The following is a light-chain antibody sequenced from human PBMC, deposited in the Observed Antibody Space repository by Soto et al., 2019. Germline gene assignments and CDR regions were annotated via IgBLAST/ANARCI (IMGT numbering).Light chain of an antibody. V-gene: IGKV3-20*01. CDR3: QQYGDSPTWT. Sequence: EVVLTQSPGALSLSPGERATLSCRASQSVHRSYLAWYQQKPGQAPRLLIYGASSRATGIPDRFSGSGSGTDFTLTISRLEPEDFAVYYCQQYGDSPTWTFGQGTKVDIK. CDR2: GAS. J-gene: IGKJ1*01. CDR1: QSVHRSY.